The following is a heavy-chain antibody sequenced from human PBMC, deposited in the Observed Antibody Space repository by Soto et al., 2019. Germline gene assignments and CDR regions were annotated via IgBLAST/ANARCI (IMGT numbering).Heavy chain of an antibody. V-gene: IGHV2-5*01. J-gene: IGHJ4*01. CDR1: GFSLRTSGAG. D-gene: IGHD3-3*01. CDR3: ALGARYYDFRSGYALYFAS. Sequence: QIPLKEFGPTLVKPTQPLTLTCTFSGFSLRTSGAGVGWIRQPPGKALEWLALIYWNDDKYYSPSLKSKLTITNDTSRNRVVLTMPNMDPVDTATYYCALGARYYDFRSGYALYFASWGRGTLVTVSS. CDR2: IYWNDDK.